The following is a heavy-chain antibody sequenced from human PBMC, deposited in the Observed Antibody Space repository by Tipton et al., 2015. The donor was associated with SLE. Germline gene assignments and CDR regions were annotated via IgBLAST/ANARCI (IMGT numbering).Heavy chain of an antibody. CDR3: VSSSLHSGWSY. V-gene: IGHV1-2*06. CDR2: IDPNNGAT. CDR1: GYTFTGYY. D-gene: IGHD6-19*01. J-gene: IGHJ4*01. Sequence: QVQLVQSGAEVKKPGASVKVSCKASGYTFTGYYMHWVRQAPGQGLEWMGRIDPNNGATSYAQKFQGRVTMTRDTSITTAYMQLSGLQSDDTAVYFCVSSSLHSGWSYWGHGTLVTVSS.